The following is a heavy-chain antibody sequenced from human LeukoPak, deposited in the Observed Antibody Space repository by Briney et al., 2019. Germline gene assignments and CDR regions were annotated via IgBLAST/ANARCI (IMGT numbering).Heavy chain of an antibody. V-gene: IGHV3-30-3*01. CDR2: ISKDGSDK. D-gene: IGHD1-7*01. J-gene: IGHJ4*02. Sequence: GGSQRLSCAASGFTFSDYAMHWVRQAPGKGLEWVAVISKDGSDKYYPGSVRGRFTISRDNSKNTIYLQMDSLRAEDTAIYYCARDYWWNYDYWGQGTLVTVSS. CDR1: GFTFSDYA. CDR3: ARDYWWNYDY.